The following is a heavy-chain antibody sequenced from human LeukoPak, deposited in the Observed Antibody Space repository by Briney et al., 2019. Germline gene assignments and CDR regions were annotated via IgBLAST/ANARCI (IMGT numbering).Heavy chain of an antibody. Sequence: PSETLSLTCTVSGGSISSGDYYWIWIRQPPGKGLEWIGYIYYSGSTYYNPSLKSRVTISVDTSKNQFSLKLSSVTAADTAVYYCARDRMVRGVTDWYFDLWGRGTLVTVSS. CDR3: ARDRMVRGVTDWYFDL. CDR2: IYYSGST. D-gene: IGHD3-10*01. J-gene: IGHJ2*01. CDR1: GGSISSGDYY. V-gene: IGHV4-30-4*01.